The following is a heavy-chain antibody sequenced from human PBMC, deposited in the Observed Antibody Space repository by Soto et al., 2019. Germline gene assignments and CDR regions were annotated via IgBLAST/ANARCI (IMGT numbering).Heavy chain of an antibody. CDR2: ISGSGGST. V-gene: IGHV3-23*01. CDR1: GFTFSSYA. D-gene: IGHD4-4*01. Sequence: PGGSLRLSCAASGFTFSSYAMSWVRQAPGKGLEWVSAISGSGGSTYYADSVKGRFTISRDNSKNTLYLQMNSLRAEDTAVYYCAKDHSNYSYYYYYMGVWGKGTTVTVSS. CDR3: AKDHSNYSYYYYYMGV. J-gene: IGHJ6*03.